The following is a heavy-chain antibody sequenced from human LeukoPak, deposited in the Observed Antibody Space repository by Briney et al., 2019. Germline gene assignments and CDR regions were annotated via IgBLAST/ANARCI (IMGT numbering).Heavy chain of an antibody. J-gene: IGHJ4*02. CDR3: VSGSLQSGYNFDY. CDR2: IKYDGSAR. V-gene: IGHV3-74*01. CDR1: GFTFSNYW. D-gene: IGHD3-3*01. Sequence: GGSLRLSCAASGFTFSNYWMHWIRQVPGKGLVWVSHIKYDGSARNYADSVKGRFTISRDNAKNTLYLQMNSLRAEDTAVYYCVSGSLQSGYNFDYWGQGALVTVSS.